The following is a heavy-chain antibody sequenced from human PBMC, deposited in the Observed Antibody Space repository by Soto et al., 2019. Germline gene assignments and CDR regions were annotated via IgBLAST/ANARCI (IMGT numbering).Heavy chain of an antibody. J-gene: IGHJ6*02. V-gene: IGHV4-39*07. CDR2: IYHSGST. Sequence: SETVSLTCTVSGGSISSSSYYWGWIRQPPGKGLEWIGSIYHSGSTYYNPSLKSRVTISVDRSKNQFSLKLSSVTAADTAVYYCARVPDVWGQGTTVTVSS. CDR1: GGSISSSSYY. CDR3: ARVPDV.